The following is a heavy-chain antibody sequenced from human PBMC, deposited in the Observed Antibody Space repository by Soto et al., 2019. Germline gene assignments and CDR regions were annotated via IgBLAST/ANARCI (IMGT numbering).Heavy chain of an antibody. D-gene: IGHD1-7*01. J-gene: IGHJ4*02. CDR2: ISSSGSTI. V-gene: IGHV3-11*01. CDR3: ARDIGLELFPVFAADY. Sequence: QVQLVESGGGLVQPGGSLRLSCAASGFTFSDYYMSWIRQAPGKGLEWVSYISSSGSTIYYADSVKGRFTISRDNAKNSLYLQMNSLRADDTAVYYCARDIGLELFPVFAADYRGQGTLVTVSS. CDR1: GFTFSDYY.